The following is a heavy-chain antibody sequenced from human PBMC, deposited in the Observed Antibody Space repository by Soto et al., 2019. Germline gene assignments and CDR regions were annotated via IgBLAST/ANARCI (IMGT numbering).Heavy chain of an antibody. CDR2: ITHGGST. Sequence: PSETLSLTCAVYSGSFSGYYYSWIRQSPGKGLEWIGEITHGGSTTYNPSLKSRVTMSLDTSKNQFSLNMTSMTAADTAVYYCARGRLFLTTSGLAITYFDYWGQGTLVTVSS. CDR1: SGSFSGYY. CDR3: ARGRLFLTTSGLAITYFDY. J-gene: IGHJ4*02. D-gene: IGHD3-3*01. V-gene: IGHV4-34*01.